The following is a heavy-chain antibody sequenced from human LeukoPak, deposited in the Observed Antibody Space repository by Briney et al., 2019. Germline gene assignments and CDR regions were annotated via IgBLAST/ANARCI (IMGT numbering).Heavy chain of an antibody. J-gene: IGHJ4*02. D-gene: IGHD6-6*01. Sequence: SETLSLTCAVSGYSISSSYYWSWIRQPAGKGLEWIGRIYASGSTYYNPSLKSRVTMSVDTSKNQFSLRLTTVTAADTAVYCARDSNLEYSSSRGLGRWGQGTLVTVSS. CDR2: IYASGST. V-gene: IGHV4-4*07. CDR3: ARDSNLEYSSSRGLGR. CDR1: GYSISSSYY.